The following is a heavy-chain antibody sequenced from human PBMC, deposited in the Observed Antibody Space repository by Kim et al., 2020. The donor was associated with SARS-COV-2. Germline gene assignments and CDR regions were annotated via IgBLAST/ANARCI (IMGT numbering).Heavy chain of an antibody. Sequence: SETLSPTCTVSGYSISSGYYWGWIRQPPGKGLEWIGSIYHSGSTYYNPSLKSRVTISVDTSKNQFSLKLSSVTAADTAVYYCARERIEDYGAVWFDPWGQGTLVTVSS. J-gene: IGHJ5*02. CDR3: ARERIEDYGAVWFDP. D-gene: IGHD4-17*01. V-gene: IGHV4-38-2*02. CDR1: GYSISSGYY. CDR2: IYHSGST.